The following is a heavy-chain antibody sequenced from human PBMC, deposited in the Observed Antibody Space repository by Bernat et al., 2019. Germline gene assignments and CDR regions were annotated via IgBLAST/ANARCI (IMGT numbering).Heavy chain of an antibody. Sequence: QVQLVQSGAEVKKPGASVKVSCKASGYTFTSYGISWVRQAPGQGLEWMGWISAYNGNTNYAQKLQGRVTMTTDTSTSTAYMELRSLRSDDTAVYYCAKPRGYCSSTSCKEYGMDVWGQGTTVTVSS. CDR3: AKPRGYCSSTSCKEYGMDV. V-gene: IGHV1-18*01. CDR2: ISAYNGNT. D-gene: IGHD2-2*01. CDR1: GYTFTSYG. J-gene: IGHJ6*02.